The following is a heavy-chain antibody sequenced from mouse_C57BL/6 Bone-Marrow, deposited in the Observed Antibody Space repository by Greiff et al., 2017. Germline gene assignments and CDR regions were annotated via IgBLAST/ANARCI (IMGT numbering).Heavy chain of an antibody. Sequence: VLLQQSGAELARPGASVKLSCKASGYTFTSYGISWVKQRTGQGLEWIGEIYPRSGNTYYNEKFKGKATLTADKSSSTAYMELRSLTAEDSAVYFCARRRFDYWGQGTTLTVSS. V-gene: IGHV1-81*01. CDR3: ARRRFDY. J-gene: IGHJ2*01. CDR2: IYPRSGNT. CDR1: GYTFTSYG.